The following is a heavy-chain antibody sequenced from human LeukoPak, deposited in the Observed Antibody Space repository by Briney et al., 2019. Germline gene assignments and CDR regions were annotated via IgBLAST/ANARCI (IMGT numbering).Heavy chain of an antibody. Sequence: GGSLRLSCAASGFTFDDYGMSWVRQAPGKGLEWVSNINWNGDSTGYADSVKGRFTISRDNGKNSLYLQMNSLRAEDTAVYYCARRAGGYSHPYDYWGQGILVTVSS. CDR2: INWNGDST. D-gene: IGHD4-23*01. CDR3: ARRAGGYSHPYDY. CDR1: GFTFDDYG. J-gene: IGHJ4*02. V-gene: IGHV3-20*04.